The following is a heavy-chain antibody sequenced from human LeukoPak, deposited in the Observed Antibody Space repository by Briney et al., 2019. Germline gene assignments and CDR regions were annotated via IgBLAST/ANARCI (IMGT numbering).Heavy chain of an antibody. J-gene: IGHJ4*02. D-gene: IGHD6-13*01. V-gene: IGHV3-21*01. Sequence: GGSLRPSCAASGFTFSSYSMNWVRQAPGKGLEWVSSISSSSSYIYYADSVKGRFTISRDNAKNSLYLQMNSLRAEDTAVYYCVRVWSSSWTPPDYWGQGTLVTVSS. CDR1: GFTFSSYS. CDR3: VRVWSSSWTPPDY. CDR2: ISSSSSYI.